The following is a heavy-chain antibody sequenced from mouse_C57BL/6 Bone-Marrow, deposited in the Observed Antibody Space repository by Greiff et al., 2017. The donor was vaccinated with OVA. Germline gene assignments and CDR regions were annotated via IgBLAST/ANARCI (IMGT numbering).Heavy chain of an antibody. D-gene: IGHD2-4*01. J-gene: IGHJ3*01. CDR1: GYTFTSYW. CDR2: IHPSDSDI. Sequence: QVQLQQPGAELVKPGASVKVSCKASGYTFTSYWMHWVKQRPGQGLEWIGRIHPSDSDINYNQKFKGKATLTVDKSSSTAYMQLSSLTSEDSAGYYGAFYYDYDAWFAYWGQGTLVTVSA. CDR3: AFYYDYDAWFAY. V-gene: IGHV1-74*01.